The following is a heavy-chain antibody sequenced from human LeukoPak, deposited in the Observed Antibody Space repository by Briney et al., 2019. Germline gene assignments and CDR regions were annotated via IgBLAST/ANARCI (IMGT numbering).Heavy chain of an antibody. Sequence: SETLSPTCTVSGGSISSYYWSWIRQPPGKGLEWIGYIYYSGSTNYNPPLKSRVTISVDTSKNQFSLKLSSVTAADTAVYYCARVAFSSSWYYFDYWGQGTLVTVSS. CDR1: GGSISSYY. CDR2: IYYSGST. J-gene: IGHJ4*02. D-gene: IGHD6-13*01. V-gene: IGHV4-59*01. CDR3: ARVAFSSSWYYFDY.